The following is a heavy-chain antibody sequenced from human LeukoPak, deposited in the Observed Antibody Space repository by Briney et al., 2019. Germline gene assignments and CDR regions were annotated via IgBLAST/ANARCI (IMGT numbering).Heavy chain of an antibody. CDR3: ARRASSYYDSTGIDY. CDR2: INPSGGST. Sequence: GASVKVSCKASGYTFTSYYMHWVRQAPGQGLEWMGIINPSGGSTSYAQKFQGRVTMTRDTSTSTVYMELSSLRSEDTAVYYCARRASSYYDSTGIDYWGQGTLVTVSS. V-gene: IGHV1-46*01. J-gene: IGHJ4*02. CDR1: GYTFTSYY. D-gene: IGHD3-22*01.